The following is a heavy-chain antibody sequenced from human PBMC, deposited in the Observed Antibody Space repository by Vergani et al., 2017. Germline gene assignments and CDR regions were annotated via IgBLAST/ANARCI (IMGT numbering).Heavy chain of an antibody. J-gene: IGHJ4*01. CDR1: GFTTGDYV. V-gene: IGHV3-49*03. CDR2: IRSYMFGDGGTR. CDR3: ARAYGRYDWFDY. Sequence: EAQLAESGGGLVQPGQSLRLSCTASGFTTGDYVMSWFRQAPGKGLEWVGLIRSYMFGDGGTREYAASVKGRFTISRDDSRGTVYLQMNSLRVEDTAVYYCARAYGRYDWFDYWGQRTLVTVSS. D-gene: IGHD1-20*01.